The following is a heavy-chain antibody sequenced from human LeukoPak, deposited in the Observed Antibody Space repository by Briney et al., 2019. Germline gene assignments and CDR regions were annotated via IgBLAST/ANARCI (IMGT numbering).Heavy chain of an antibody. D-gene: IGHD2-15*01. CDR1: GFTFSSYG. CDR3: ARDRCGGGSCHYYFDY. CDR2: IWYDGSNK. Sequence: QPGRSLRLSCAASGFTFSSYGMHWVRQAPGKGLEWVAVIWYDGSNKYYADSVKGRFTISRDNSKNTLYLQMNNLRADDTAVYFCARDRCGGGSCHYYFDYWGQGTLVTVSS. J-gene: IGHJ4*02. V-gene: IGHV3-33*01.